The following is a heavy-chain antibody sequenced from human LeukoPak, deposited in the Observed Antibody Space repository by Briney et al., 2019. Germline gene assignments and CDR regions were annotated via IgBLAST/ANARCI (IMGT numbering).Heavy chain of an antibody. Sequence: ASVKVSCKASGYTFTSFYMHWVRQAPGQGLEWMGILNPSGGSTSYAQKFQGRVTMTRDTSTSTVYMELSSLRSEDTAVYYCARERIDYYGSGSYSIDYWGEGTLVTVSS. V-gene: IGHV1-46*01. D-gene: IGHD3-10*01. CDR3: ARERIDYYGSGSYSIDY. J-gene: IGHJ4*02. CDR1: GYTFTSFY. CDR2: LNPSGGST.